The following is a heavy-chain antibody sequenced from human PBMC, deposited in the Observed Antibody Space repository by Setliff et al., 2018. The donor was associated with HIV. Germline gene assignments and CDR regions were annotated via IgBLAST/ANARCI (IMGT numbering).Heavy chain of an antibody. CDR2: IYYSGST. CDR1: GGSVGSGSYY. D-gene: IGHD2-2*01. Sequence: TLSLTCTVSGGSVGSGSYYWSWIRQSPGKGLEWIGYIYYSGSTTYNPTLKSRVTMSVDTSKNQFSLKVKSVTAADTAVYYCARQKKSSSWSPNDYWGQGTLVTVSS. J-gene: IGHJ4*02. CDR3: ARQKKSSSWSPNDY. V-gene: IGHV4-61*01.